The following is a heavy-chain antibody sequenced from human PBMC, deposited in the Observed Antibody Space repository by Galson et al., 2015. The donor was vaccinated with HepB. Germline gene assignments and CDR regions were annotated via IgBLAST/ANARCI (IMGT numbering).Heavy chain of an antibody. CDR3: ANPSIAADNYGMDV. CDR2: ISYDGSNK. D-gene: IGHD6-13*01. V-gene: IGHV3-30*18. Sequence: SLRLSCAASGFTFSSYCMHWVRQAPGKGLEWVAVISYDGSNKYYAESVKGRFTISRDNSKNTMYMQMNSLRSEDTAVYYCANPSIAADNYGMDVWGQGTTVTVSS. CDR1: GFTFSSYC. J-gene: IGHJ6*02.